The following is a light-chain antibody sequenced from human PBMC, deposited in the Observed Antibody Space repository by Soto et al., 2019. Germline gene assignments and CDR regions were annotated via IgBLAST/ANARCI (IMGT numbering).Light chain of an antibody. CDR2: DAS. CDR3: QQYGTYLWT. Sequence: DIQMTQSPSTLSASIGDRVTITCRASQGISKWLAWHQQKPGKAPKVLIYDASSWAGGVPSRFTGSGSGTEFTLTINSLQPDDFATYYCQQYGTYLWTFGQGTKVDIK. J-gene: IGKJ1*01. CDR1: QGISKW. V-gene: IGKV1-5*01.